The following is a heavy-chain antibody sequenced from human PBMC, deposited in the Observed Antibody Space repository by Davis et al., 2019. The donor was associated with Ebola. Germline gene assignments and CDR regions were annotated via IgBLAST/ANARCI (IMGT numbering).Heavy chain of an antibody. CDR1: GFTFSSYA. J-gene: IGHJ6*02. CDR2: ISGSGGST. Sequence: PGGSLRLSCAASGFTFSSYAMSWVRQAPGKGLEWVSAISGSGGSTYYADSVKGRFTISRDNSKNTLYLQMNSLRAEDTAVYYCARDPAGWLRGRHYYYYGMDVWGQGTTVTVSS. D-gene: IGHD5-12*01. V-gene: IGHV3-23*01. CDR3: ARDPAGWLRGRHYYYYGMDV.